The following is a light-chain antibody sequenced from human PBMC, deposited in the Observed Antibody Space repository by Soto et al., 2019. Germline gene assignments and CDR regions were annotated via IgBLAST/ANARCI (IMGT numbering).Light chain of an antibody. Sequence: DLVMTQSPLSLPVTPGDSASISCSSRQSLLQSNGYNYLDWYLQKPGQSPQLLIFFGSYRASGVPDRFSGSGSGTDFTLKIRSVEAEDVGIYYCMQSQQTPPTFGQGTRVEIK. CDR1: QSLLQSNGYNY. CDR2: FGS. CDR3: MQSQQTPPT. J-gene: IGKJ1*01. V-gene: IGKV2-28*01.